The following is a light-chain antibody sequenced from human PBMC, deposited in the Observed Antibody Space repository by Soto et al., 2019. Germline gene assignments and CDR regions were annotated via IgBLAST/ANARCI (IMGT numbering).Light chain of an antibody. CDR3: QQYYDWPPMYT. Sequence: EILLTQSPATLSVSPGERATLSCRASQTVGISLAWYQQQPGQPPRLLIYAASTRATGVPARFSGSGSGTEFTLSITSLQSEDFAVYYCQQYYDWPPMYTFGQGTTLEIK. V-gene: IGKV3-15*01. J-gene: IGKJ2*01. CDR1: QTVGIS. CDR2: AAS.